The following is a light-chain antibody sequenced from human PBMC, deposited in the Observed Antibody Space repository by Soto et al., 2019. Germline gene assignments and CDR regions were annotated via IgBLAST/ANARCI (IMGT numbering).Light chain of an antibody. J-gene: IGKJ1*01. CDR2: KTS. V-gene: IGKV2-24*01. Sequence: IVLIQTPLSSLVTLGQPASISCKSSQSLAHSDGNTYLNWLQQRPGQPPRLLIYKTSNRFPGVPDRFSGSGTGTDFTLKISRVEAEDVGVYYCVEATLLPHAFGQGTKVEIK. CDR1: QSLAHSDGNTY. CDR3: VEATLLPHA.